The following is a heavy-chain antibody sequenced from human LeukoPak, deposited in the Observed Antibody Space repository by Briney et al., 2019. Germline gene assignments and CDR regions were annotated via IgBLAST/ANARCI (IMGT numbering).Heavy chain of an antibody. CDR1: GFTFTSYA. Sequence: GGSLRLSCAASGFTFTSYAMSWVRQAPGKGLEWVTAISGNGGSTYFADSVRGRFAISRDNSKNTLYLRMNSLRAEDTAMYYCAKDSAIFDYWGQGTLVTVSS. V-gene: IGHV3-23*01. CDR3: AKDSAIFDY. CDR2: ISGNGGST. J-gene: IGHJ4*02.